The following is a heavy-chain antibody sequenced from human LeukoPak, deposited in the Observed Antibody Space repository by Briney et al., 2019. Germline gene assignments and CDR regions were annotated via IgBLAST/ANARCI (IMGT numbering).Heavy chain of an antibody. CDR1: SASISSSPYY. D-gene: IGHD3-10*01. V-gene: IGHV4-39*02. J-gene: IGHJ4*02. Sequence: PSETLSLTCTVSSASISSSPYYWGWIRQSPGKGLEWIGSISYSGTTYYNPSLKSRVTISVDTSKNHLSLKLSSVTAADTAVYYCAANSADYNTLGSSYKVWGQGTLVTVSS. CDR3: AANSADYNTLGSSYKV. CDR2: ISYSGTT.